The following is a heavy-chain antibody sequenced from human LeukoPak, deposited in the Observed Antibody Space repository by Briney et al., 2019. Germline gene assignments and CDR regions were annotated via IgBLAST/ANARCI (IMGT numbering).Heavy chain of an antibody. J-gene: IGHJ4*02. V-gene: IGHV4-34*01. D-gene: IGHD6-19*01. Sequence: PSETLSLTCAVYGGSFSGYYWSWIRLPPGKGLEWIGEINHSGSTNYNPSLKSRVTISVDTSKNQFSLKLSSVTAADTAVYYCARDRVSSGWDHDYWGQGTLVTVSS. CDR2: INHSGST. CDR3: ARDRVSSGWDHDY. CDR1: GGSFSGYY.